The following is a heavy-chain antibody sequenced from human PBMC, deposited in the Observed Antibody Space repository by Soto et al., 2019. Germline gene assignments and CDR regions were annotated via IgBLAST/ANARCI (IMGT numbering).Heavy chain of an antibody. CDR3: ARVSMHSTTQPPGH. V-gene: IGHV3-21*01. D-gene: IGHD1-1*01. CDR1: GFTFSIYS. CDR2: ISSSGTYI. J-gene: IGHJ4*02. Sequence: EVQLVESGGGLVKPGGSLRLSCEASGFTFSIYSMSWVRQAPGKGLEWFSSISSSGTYIYYADSMKGRFTISRDDARNSLYLQMSSLRAEDTAVYYCARVSMHSTTQPPGHWGQGTLVNVSS.